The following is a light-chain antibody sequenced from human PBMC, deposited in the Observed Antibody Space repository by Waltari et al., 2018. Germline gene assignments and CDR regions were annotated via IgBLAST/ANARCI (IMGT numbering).Light chain of an antibody. V-gene: IGKV4-1*01. CDR1: QSVLHSSNNKNY. CDR2: WAS. Sequence: DIVMTQSPESLAVSLGESATITCKSSQSVLHSSNNKNYFARYQQKQGQPPRLLIYWASTRKSGVPDRFSGSGSGTDFTLTISSLQAEDVAVYYCQQFQSHLRTFGQGTKVEIK. CDR3: QQFQSHLRT. J-gene: IGKJ1*01.